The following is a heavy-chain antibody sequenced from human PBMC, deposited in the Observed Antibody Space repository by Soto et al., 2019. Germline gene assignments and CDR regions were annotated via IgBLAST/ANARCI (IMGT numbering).Heavy chain of an antibody. J-gene: IGHJ6*02. CDR2: IYPGDSDT. CDR3: TRYCSGGSCYSYYGMDV. D-gene: IGHD2-15*01. Sequence: GESLKISCKGSGYSFTSYWIGWVRQMPGKGLEWMGIIYPGDSDTRYSPSFQGQVTISADKSISTAYLQWSSLKASDTAMYYCTRYCSGGSCYSYYGMDVWGQGTTVTVSS. CDR1: GYSFTSYW. V-gene: IGHV5-51*01.